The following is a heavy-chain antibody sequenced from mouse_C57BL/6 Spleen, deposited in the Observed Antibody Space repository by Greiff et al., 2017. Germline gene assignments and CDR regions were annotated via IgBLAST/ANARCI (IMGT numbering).Heavy chain of an antibody. CDR1: GYTFTSYW. V-gene: IGHV1-64*01. J-gene: IGHJ3*01. CDR3: ARSDYSNYEVWFAY. Sequence: VQLQQPGAELVKPGASVTLSCKASGYTFTSYWMHWVKQRPGQGLEWIGMIHPNSGSTNYNEKFKSKATLTVDKSSSTAYMQLSSLTSEDSAVYYCARSDYSNYEVWFAYWGQGTLVTVSA. CDR2: IHPNSGST. D-gene: IGHD2-5*01.